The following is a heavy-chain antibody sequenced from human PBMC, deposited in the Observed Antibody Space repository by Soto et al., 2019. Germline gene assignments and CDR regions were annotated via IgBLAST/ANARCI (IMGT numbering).Heavy chain of an antibody. D-gene: IGHD6-13*01. CDR1: GGTFSSYA. Sequence: QVQLVQSGAEVKKPGSSVKVSCKASGGTFSSYAISWVRQAPGQGLEWMGGIIPIFGTANYAQKFQGRVTITADESTSTAYMELSSLRSEDTAVSYCARGRYGIAAAGYYYYYYGMDVWGQGTTVTVSS. V-gene: IGHV1-69*01. CDR2: IIPIFGTA. J-gene: IGHJ6*02. CDR3: ARGRYGIAAAGYYYYYYGMDV.